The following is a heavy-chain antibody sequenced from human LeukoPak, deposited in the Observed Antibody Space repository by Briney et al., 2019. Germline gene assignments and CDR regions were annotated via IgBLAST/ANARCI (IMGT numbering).Heavy chain of an antibody. Sequence: PGRSLTLSCAGSGFTFGNYALHWVRQAPGKGLEWVAVISYDGSNKYYGDSVKGRFTISRDNFKNTLYLQMNSLRAEDTAVYCCAREGEYSSGFDYWGQGTLVTVSS. D-gene: IGHD6-25*01. CDR1: GFTFGNYA. V-gene: IGHV3-30-3*01. CDR3: AREGEYSSGFDY. CDR2: ISYDGSNK. J-gene: IGHJ4*02.